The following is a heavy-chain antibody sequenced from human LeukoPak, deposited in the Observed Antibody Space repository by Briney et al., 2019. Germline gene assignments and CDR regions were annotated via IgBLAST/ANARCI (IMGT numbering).Heavy chain of an antibody. J-gene: IGHJ3*02. Sequence: GGSLRLSCAASGFTFSSYGMHWVRQAPGKGLEWVAVISYDGSNKYYADSVKGRFTISRDNSKNTLYLQINSLRAEDTAVYYCARSSGWQNYRAFDIWGQGTMVTVSS. V-gene: IGHV3-30*03. CDR2: ISYDGSNK. CDR1: GFTFSSYG. D-gene: IGHD6-19*01. CDR3: ARSSGWQNYRAFDI.